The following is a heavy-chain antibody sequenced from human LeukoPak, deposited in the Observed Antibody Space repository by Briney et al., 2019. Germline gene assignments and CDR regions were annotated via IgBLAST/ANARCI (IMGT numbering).Heavy chain of an antibody. Sequence: GGSLRLSCAASGFTFSSYAMHWVRQAPGKGLEWVAVISYDGSNKYYADSVKGRFTISRDNSKNTLYLQMNSLRAEDTAVYYCAKAPGKPYYYGMDVWGPGTTVTVSS. CDR1: GFTFSSYA. CDR3: AKAPGKPYYYGMDV. J-gene: IGHJ6*02. CDR2: ISYDGSNK. D-gene: IGHD3-10*01. V-gene: IGHV3-30*04.